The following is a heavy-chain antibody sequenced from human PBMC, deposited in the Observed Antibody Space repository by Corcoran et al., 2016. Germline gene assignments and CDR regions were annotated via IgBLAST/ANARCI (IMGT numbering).Heavy chain of an antibody. Sequence: QVQLQESGPGLVKPSETLSLTCPVSGYSISSSYYWGWIRQPPGKGLEWIGSIYHSGITYYNPSLRSRVTISVDTSKNQFSLKVSSVTAADTAVYYCARSESFDYWGQGTLVTVSS. V-gene: IGHV4-38-2*01. J-gene: IGHJ4*02. CDR2: IYHSGIT. CDR1: GYSISSSYY. CDR3: ARSESFDY.